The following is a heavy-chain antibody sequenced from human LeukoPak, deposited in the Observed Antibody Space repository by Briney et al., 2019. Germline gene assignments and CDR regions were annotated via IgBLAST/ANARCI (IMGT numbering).Heavy chain of an antibody. Sequence: PSETLSLTCTVSGGSISNYFWSWIRQPPGKGLEWIGYIYYTGSTNYNPSLKSRVTVSVDTSKNQFSLKLSSVTAADTAVYYCARDYYYDSSGKGSAFDIWGQGTMVTVSS. D-gene: IGHD3-22*01. CDR2: IYYTGST. CDR1: GGSISNYF. J-gene: IGHJ3*02. CDR3: ARDYYYDSSGKGSAFDI. V-gene: IGHV4-59*12.